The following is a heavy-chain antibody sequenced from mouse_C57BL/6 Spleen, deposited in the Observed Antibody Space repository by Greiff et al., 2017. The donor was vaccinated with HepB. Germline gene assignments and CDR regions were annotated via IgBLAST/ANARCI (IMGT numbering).Heavy chain of an antibody. Sequence: QVTLKESGPGILQPSQTLSLTCSFSGFSLSTFGMGVGWIRQPSGKGLEWLAHIWWDDDKYYNPALKSRLTISKDTSKNQVFLKIANVDTADTATDYCARIAKDGSSYPFLFAYWGQGTLVTVSA. J-gene: IGHJ3*01. CDR3: ARIAKDGSSYPFLFAY. CDR2: IWWDDDK. V-gene: IGHV8-8*01. D-gene: IGHD1-1*01. CDR1: GFSLSTFGMG.